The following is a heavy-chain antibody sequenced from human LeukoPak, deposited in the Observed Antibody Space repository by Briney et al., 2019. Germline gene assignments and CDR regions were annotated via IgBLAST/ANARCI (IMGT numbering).Heavy chain of an antibody. CDR1: GGPFSGYY. V-gene: IGHV4-34*01. CDR2: INHSGST. J-gene: IGHJ6*02. Sequence: SETLSLTCAVYGGPFSGYYWSWIRQPPGKGLEWIGEINHSGSTNYNPSLKSRVTISVDTSKNQFSLKLSSVTAADTAVYYCARGGVAHSSSWYYYYYGMDVWGQGTTVTVSS. CDR3: ARGGVAHSSSWYYYYYGMDV. D-gene: IGHD6-13*01.